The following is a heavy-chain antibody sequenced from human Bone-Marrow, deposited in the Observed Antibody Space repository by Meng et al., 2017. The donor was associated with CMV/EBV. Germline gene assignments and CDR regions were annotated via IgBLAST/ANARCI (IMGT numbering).Heavy chain of an antibody. CDR2: INHSGST. V-gene: IGHV4-34*01. J-gene: IGHJ4*02. CDR1: GGSFSGYY. Sequence: QLRKWGAVRLKPPEALSLTCAVYGGSFSGYYWSWIRQPPGKGLEWIGEINHSGSTNYNPSLKSRVTISVDTSKNQFSLKLSSVTAADTAVYYCASELGGGDYAYWGQGTLVTVSS. D-gene: IGHD4-17*01. CDR3: ASELGGGDYAY.